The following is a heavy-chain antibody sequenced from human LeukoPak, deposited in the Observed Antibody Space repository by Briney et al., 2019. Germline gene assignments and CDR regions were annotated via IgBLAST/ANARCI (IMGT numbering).Heavy chain of an antibody. CDR3: ARDRVIVSDFWSGYYRSFDY. CDR1: GGTFSSYA. Sequence: SVKVSCKASGGTFSSYAISWVRQAPGQGLEWMGGIIPIFGTANYAQKFQGRVTITADESTSTAYMELSSLRSEDTAVYYCARDRVIVSDFWSGYYRSFDYWGQGTLVTVSS. J-gene: IGHJ4*02. D-gene: IGHD3-3*01. V-gene: IGHV1-69*13. CDR2: IIPIFGTA.